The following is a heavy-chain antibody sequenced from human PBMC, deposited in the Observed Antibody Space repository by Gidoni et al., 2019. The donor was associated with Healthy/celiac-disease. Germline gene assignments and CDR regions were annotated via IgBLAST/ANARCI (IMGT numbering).Heavy chain of an antibody. CDR1: GFTFSSYG. CDR2: ISYDGSNK. J-gene: IGHJ4*02. Sequence: QVQLVESGGGVVQPGRSLRLSCAASGFTFSSYGMHWVRQAPGKGLEWLAVISYDGSNKYYADSVKGRFTISRDNSKNTLYLQMNSLRAEDTAVYYCAKDRLYYDSSYFDYWGQGTLVTVSS. D-gene: IGHD3-22*01. V-gene: IGHV3-30*18. CDR3: AKDRLYYDSSYFDY.